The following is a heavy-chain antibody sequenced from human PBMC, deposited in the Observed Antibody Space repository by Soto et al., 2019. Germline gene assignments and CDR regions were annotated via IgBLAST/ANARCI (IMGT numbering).Heavy chain of an antibody. CDR2: TYYRSKWYN. CDR3: AMDITMVRGAYTPFYYGMDV. V-gene: IGHV6-1*01. CDR1: GDSVSSNSAA. J-gene: IGHJ6*02. D-gene: IGHD3-10*01. Sequence: PSQTLSLTCAISGDSVSSNSAAWNWIRQSPSRDLKRLGRTYYRSKWYNDYAVSVKSRITINPDTSKNQFSLQLNSVTPEDTAVYYCAMDITMVRGAYTPFYYGMDVWGQGTTVTVSS.